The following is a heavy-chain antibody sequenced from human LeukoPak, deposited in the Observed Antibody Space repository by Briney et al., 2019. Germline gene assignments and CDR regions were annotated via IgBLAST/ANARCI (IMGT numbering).Heavy chain of an antibody. CDR1: GGSISSSNYY. D-gene: IGHD5-18*01. CDR3: ARGVQLWLNWFDP. J-gene: IGHJ5*02. CDR2: ISYSGNT. V-gene: IGHV4-39*07. Sequence: SETLSLTCTVSGGSISSSNYYWGWIRQPPGKGLEWIGSISYSGNTYFNPSLKSRVTISVDTSKNQFSLKLSSVTAADTAVYYCARGVQLWLNWFDPWGQGTLVTVSS.